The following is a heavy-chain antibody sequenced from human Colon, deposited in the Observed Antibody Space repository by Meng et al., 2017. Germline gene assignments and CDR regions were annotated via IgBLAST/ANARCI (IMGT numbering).Heavy chain of an antibody. Sequence: ASVKVFCKASGYTFSNYDINWVRQATGQGLEWVGWMNPNSGNTGYSQKFQGRVTMTRNLSINTAYMELSRLSSEDTAVYYCARTSYHDYWGQGTLVTVSS. D-gene: IGHD3-16*02. J-gene: IGHJ4*02. V-gene: IGHV1-8*01. CDR1: GYTFSNYD. CDR2: MNPNSGNT. CDR3: ARTSYHDY.